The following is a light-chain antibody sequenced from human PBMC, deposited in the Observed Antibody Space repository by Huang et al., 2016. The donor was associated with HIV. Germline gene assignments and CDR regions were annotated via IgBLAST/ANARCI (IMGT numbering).Light chain of an antibody. CDR2: DSS. J-gene: IGKJ4*01. Sequence: EIVLTQSPATLSLSPGESATLSCGASQSVSNNYFAWYQHKPGLAPRLLIYDSSTRATGTPDRFSGRASGTVVTLTINRLEPEDFAVYYCHQYSSSPLTFGGGTKVEIK. V-gene: IGKV3D-20*01. CDR3: HQYSSSPLT. CDR1: QSVSNNY.